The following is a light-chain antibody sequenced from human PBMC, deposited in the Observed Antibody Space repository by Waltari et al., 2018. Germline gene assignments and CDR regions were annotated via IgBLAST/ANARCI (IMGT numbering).Light chain of an antibody. CDR1: TSNIGSNY. V-gene: IGLV1-47*01. Sequence: QSVMTQPPSASGTPGQTVTISCSGGTSNIGSNYVYWYQQLPGTAPKLIVYRNYQRPAGVPDRFPGSKSGASASLAISGLQSEDEGDYYCATWDDSLTNYVFGTGTKVTV. J-gene: IGLJ1*01. CDR2: RNY. CDR3: ATWDDSLTNYV.